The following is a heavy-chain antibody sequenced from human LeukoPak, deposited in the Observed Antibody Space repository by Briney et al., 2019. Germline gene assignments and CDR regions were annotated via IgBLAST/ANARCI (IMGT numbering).Heavy chain of an antibody. V-gene: IGHV1-8*03. Sequence: PLASVKVSCKASGYTFISYDINWVRQVTGQGLEWMGWMNPNSGNTGYAQKFQGRVTITRNTSISTAFMELSSLRSEDTAMYYCARRAVGNSYYYSMDVWGKGTTVTVSS. J-gene: IGHJ6*03. CDR1: GYTFISYD. D-gene: IGHD6-19*01. CDR3: ARRAVGNSYYYSMDV. CDR2: MNPNSGNT.